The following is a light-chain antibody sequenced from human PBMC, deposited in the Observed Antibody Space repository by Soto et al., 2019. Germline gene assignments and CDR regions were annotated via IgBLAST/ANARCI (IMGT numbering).Light chain of an antibody. Sequence: HSTATLSVSRRKKATLSGLASQSVSSNLAWYQQKPGQAPRLLIYGASTRATGIPDRFSGSGSGTDFTLTISRLEPEDFAVYYCQQYDSSPLTFGQRTKVDIK. CDR2: GAS. J-gene: IGKJ1*01. CDR1: QSVSSN. V-gene: IGKV3-20*01. CDR3: QQYDSSPLT.